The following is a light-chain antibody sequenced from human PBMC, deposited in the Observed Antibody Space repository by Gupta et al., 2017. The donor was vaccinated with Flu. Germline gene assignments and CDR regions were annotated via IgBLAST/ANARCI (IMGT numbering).Light chain of an antibody. CDR1: KLGTQS. V-gene: IGLV3-21*02. CDR3: QVWDRVSDQVV. CDR2: DDS. Sequence: TSRGDKLGTQSEHWYQQKPAQAPVVVGDDDSVRPSGIPERFSGSKSGSTATLTIRRVEVGDEAYYYCQVWDRVSDQVVFGGGTKLT. J-gene: IGLJ2*01.